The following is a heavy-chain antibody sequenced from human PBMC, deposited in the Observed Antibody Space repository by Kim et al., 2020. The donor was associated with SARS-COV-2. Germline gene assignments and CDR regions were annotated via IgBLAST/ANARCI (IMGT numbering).Heavy chain of an antibody. CDR3: ARPHYDILTGYFLGPKGGWFVP. Sequence: GGSLRLSCAASGFTFSSYAMSWVRQAPGKGLEWVSAISGSGGSTYYADSVKGRFTISRDNSKNTLYLQMNSLRAEDTAVYYCARPHYDILTGYFLGPKGGWFVPCCRRGLVTIAS. V-gene: IGHV3-23*01. CDR1: GFTFSSYA. CDR2: ISGSGGST. J-gene: IGHJ5*02. D-gene: IGHD3-9*01.